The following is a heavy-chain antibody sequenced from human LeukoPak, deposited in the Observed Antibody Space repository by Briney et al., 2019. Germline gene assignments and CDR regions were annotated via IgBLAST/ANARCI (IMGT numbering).Heavy chain of an antibody. CDR2: IKSKTDGGTT. V-gene: IGHV3-15*01. CDR1: GFTFSNAW. CDR3: ARDNGGWFDS. J-gene: IGHJ5*01. Sequence: KPGGSLRLSCAASGFTFSNAWMSWVRQAPGKGLEWVGRIKSKTDGGTTDYAAPVKGRFTISRDDAKSTLYLQMDSLSGDDTAVYYCARDNGGWFDSWGRGTLVTVSS. D-gene: IGHD3-10*01.